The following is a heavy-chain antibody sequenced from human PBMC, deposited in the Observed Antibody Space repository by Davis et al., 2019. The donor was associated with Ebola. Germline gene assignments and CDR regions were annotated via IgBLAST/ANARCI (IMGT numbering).Heavy chain of an antibody. V-gene: IGHV1-18*01. Sequence: ASVKVSCKASGYTFTSCGISWVRQAPGQGLEWMGWISAYTGDTNYAQKFQGRVTMTTDTSTSTAYMELRSLRSDDTAVYYCARDVVVAAATDWFDPWGQGTLVTVSS. CDR1: GYTFTSCG. D-gene: IGHD2-15*01. J-gene: IGHJ5*02. CDR3: ARDVVVAAATDWFDP. CDR2: ISAYTGDT.